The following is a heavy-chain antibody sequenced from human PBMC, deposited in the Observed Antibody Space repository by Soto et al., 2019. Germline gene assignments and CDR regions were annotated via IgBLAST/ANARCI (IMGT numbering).Heavy chain of an antibody. CDR3: AKAPGVWSLTGFGHY. Sequence: EVQLLESGGGLVQPGGSLRLSCAASGFTFSSYAMSWVRQAPGKGLEWVSAISGSGGSTYYADPVKGRFTISRDNSKNKLYLQMTSLRAEDTAVYYCAKAPGVWSLTGFGHYWGQGTLVTVS. CDR1: GFTFSSYA. J-gene: IGHJ4*02. D-gene: IGHD3-9*01. CDR2: ISGSGGST. V-gene: IGHV3-23*01.